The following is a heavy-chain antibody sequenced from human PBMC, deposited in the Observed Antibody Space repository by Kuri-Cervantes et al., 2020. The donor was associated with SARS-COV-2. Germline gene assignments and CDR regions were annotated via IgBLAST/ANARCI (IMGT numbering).Heavy chain of an antibody. CDR3: VRDGDHWNFDY. J-gene: IGHJ4*02. Sequence: GESLKISCAASGFTFSDYYMSWIRQAPGKGLEWVSYISSSGSTIYYADSVKGRFTLSRDNAKNMLFLQMNSLRAEDTAVYYCVRDGDHWNFDYWGQGTLVTGSS. D-gene: IGHD1-1*01. V-gene: IGHV3-11*04. CDR1: GFTFSDYY. CDR2: ISSSGSTI.